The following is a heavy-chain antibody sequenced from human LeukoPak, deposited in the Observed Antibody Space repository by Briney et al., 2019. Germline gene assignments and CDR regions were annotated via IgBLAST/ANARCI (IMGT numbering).Heavy chain of an antibody. V-gene: IGHV4-59*01. CDR1: GGSISSYY. CDR3: ARVPNDYGV. J-gene: IGHJ3*01. CDR2: IYYSGST. D-gene: IGHD4-17*01. Sequence: SETLSLTCTVSGGSISSYYWSWLRQPPGRGLEWLGYIYYSGSTNYNPSLKSRVTISVDTSKNQFSLKLSSVTAADTAVYYCARVPNDYGVWGQGTMVTVSS.